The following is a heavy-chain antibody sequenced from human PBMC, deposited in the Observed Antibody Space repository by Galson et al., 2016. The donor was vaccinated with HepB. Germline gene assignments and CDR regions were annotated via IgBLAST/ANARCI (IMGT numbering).Heavy chain of an antibody. J-gene: IGHJ5*02. Sequence: CKASGHTLTGYFIHWVRQAPGQGLEWMGRINPSNGGTNYAQKFQGRVTMTRDTSISTAYMELNRLKSDDTAVYFCARDRSRSGNSYNWFDPWGQGTLVTVSS. CDR3: ARDRSRSGNSYNWFDP. CDR1: GHTLTGYF. D-gene: IGHD3-10*01. V-gene: IGHV1-2*06. CDR2: INPSNGGT.